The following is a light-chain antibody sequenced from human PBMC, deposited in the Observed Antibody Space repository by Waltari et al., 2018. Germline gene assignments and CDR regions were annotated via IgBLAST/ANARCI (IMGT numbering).Light chain of an antibody. CDR1: QTIRSD. CDR3: QQYDHWPPA. Sequence: ETVMTQSPATLSVSPGDRVILSCRASQTIRSDLAWYQQKPGQSPRLLIYGASTRATAIPARFSGSGSGTEFTLTISSLQSEDFAFYYCQQYDHWPPAFGPGTKVDVK. V-gene: IGKV3-15*01. CDR2: GAS. J-gene: IGKJ3*01.